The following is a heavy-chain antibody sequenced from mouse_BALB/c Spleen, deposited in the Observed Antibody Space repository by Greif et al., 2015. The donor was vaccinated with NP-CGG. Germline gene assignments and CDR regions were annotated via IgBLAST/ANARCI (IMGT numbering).Heavy chain of an antibody. CDR3: ARPLYDGYYVWFAY. CDR1: GFDFSRYW. Sequence: EVKLVESGGGLVQPGGSLKLSCAASGFDFSRYWMSWVRQAPGKGLEWIGEINPDSSTINYTPSLKDKFIISRDNAKNSLYLQMGKVRSEDTALYYCARPLYDGYYVWFAYWGQGTLVTVSA. CDR2: INPDSSTI. V-gene: IGHV4-1*02. D-gene: IGHD2-3*01. J-gene: IGHJ3*01.